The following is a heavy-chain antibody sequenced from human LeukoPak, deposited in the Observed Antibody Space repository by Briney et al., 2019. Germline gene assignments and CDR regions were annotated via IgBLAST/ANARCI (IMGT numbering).Heavy chain of an antibody. CDR1: GGTFSSYA. CDR3: ARGVYGGSLDAFDI. CDR2: IIPILGIA. V-gene: IGHV1-69*04. D-gene: IGHD3-16*01. Sequence: ASVKVSCKASGGTFSSYAISWVRQAPGQGLEWMGRIIPILGIANYAQKFQGRVTITADKYTSTAYMELSSLRSEDTAVYYCARGVYGGSLDAFDIWGQGTMVTVSS. J-gene: IGHJ3*02.